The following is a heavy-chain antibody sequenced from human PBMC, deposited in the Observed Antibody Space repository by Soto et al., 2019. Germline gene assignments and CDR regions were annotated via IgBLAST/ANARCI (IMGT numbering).Heavy chain of an antibody. D-gene: IGHD5-18*01. J-gene: IGHJ6*02. CDR2: IIPIFGTA. Sequence: QVQLVQSGAEVKKPGSSVKVSCKASGGTFSSYAISWVRQAPGQGLEWMGGIIPIFGTANYAQKFQGRVTITXXEXTXXAYMELSSLRSEDTAVYYCAANVATAMEPRAGMDVWGQGTTVTVSS. CDR3: AANVATAMEPRAGMDV. V-gene: IGHV1-69*05. CDR1: GGTFSSYA.